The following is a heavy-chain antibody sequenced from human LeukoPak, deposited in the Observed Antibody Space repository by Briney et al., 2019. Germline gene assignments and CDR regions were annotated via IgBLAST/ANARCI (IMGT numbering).Heavy chain of an antibody. V-gene: IGHV3-48*03. CDR3: ARRPRGSDY. J-gene: IGHJ4*02. D-gene: IGHD1-26*01. CDR2: ISSSGSTI. CDR1: GFTFSSYE. Sequence: GGSLRLSCAASGFTFSSYEMNWVRQAPGKGLEWVSYISSSGSTIYYADSVKGRFTISRDNAKNSLYLQMNSLRAKDTAVYYCARRPRGSDYWGQGTLVTVSS.